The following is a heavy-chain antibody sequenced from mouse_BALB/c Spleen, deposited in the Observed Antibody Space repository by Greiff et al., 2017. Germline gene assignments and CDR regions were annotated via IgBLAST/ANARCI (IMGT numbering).Heavy chain of an antibody. CDR2: ISSGGGST. D-gene: IGHD2-1*01. J-gene: IGHJ2*01. V-gene: IGHV5-12-1*01. CDR3: ARHGNYGGYFDY. CDR1: GFAFSSYD. Sequence: EVQLVESGGGLVKPGGSLKLSCAASGFAFSSYDMSWVRQTPEKRLEWVAYISSGGGSTYYPDTVKGRFTISRDNAKNTLYLQMSSLKSEDTAMYYCARHGNYGGYFDYWGQGTTLTVSS.